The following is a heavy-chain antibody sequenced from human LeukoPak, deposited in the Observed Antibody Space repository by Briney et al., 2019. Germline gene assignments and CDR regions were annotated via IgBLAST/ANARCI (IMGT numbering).Heavy chain of an antibody. J-gene: IGHJ4*02. V-gene: IGHV1-2*02. CDR2: INPNSGGT. Sequence: ASVKVSCKASGYTFTGYYMHWVRQAPGQGLEWMGWINPNSGGTNYAQKFQGRVTMTRDTSISTAYMELSRLRSDDTAVYYRAREEQHDSSGYYDGAVDYWGQGTLVTVSS. CDR1: GYTFTGYY. CDR3: AREEQHDSSGYYDGAVDY. D-gene: IGHD3-22*01.